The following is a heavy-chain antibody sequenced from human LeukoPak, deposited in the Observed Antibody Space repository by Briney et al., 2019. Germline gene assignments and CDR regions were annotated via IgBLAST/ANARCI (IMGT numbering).Heavy chain of an antibody. V-gene: IGHV4-59*01. D-gene: IGHD2-21*02. CDR2: SGST. CDR1: GDSISSDY. Sequence: SETLSLTCTVSGDSISSDYWSWIRQPPGKGLEWIGYSGSTNYNPSLRSRVTISVDTAKNQFSLKLTSVTTADTAVYFCARAGDTVYYFDYWGQGTLVIVSA. CDR3: ARAGDTVYYFDY. J-gene: IGHJ4*02.